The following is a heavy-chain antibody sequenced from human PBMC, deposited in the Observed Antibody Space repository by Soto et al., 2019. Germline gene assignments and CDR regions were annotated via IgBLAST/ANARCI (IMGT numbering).Heavy chain of an antibody. V-gene: IGHV3-30*04. Sequence: GGSLRLSCTASGFTFSHYALHWLRQTPGKGLEWVAYISYHGNTEKYADSVKGRFTISRDNYKKEVYLQMNSLRIEDTAVYYCARVGLNVFRAANDSYNWFEPWGQGTLVTVSS. CDR2: ISYHGNTE. CDR1: GFTFSHYA. D-gene: IGHD6-25*01. J-gene: IGHJ5*02. CDR3: ARVGLNVFRAANDSYNWFEP.